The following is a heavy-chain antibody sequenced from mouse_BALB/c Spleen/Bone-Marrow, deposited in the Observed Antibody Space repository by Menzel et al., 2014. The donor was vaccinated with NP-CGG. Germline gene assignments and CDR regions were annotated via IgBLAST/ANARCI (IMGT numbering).Heavy chain of an antibody. Sequence: EVQLVESGGGLVQPGGSLRLSCATSGFTFTDYYMSWVRQPPGEALEWLGFIRNKANGYTTEYSASVKGRFTISRDNSQSILYLQMNTLRAEDSATYYCARDRGLTYFDYWGQGTTLTVSS. J-gene: IGHJ2*01. V-gene: IGHV7-3*02. CDR1: GFTFTDYY. D-gene: IGHD2-4*01. CDR2: IRNKANGYTT. CDR3: ARDRGLTYFDY.